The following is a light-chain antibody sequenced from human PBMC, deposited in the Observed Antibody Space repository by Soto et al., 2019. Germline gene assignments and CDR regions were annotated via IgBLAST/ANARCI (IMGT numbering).Light chain of an antibody. Sequence: EIVLTQSPGTLSLSPGERAILSCRASQSVSSNSLAWYQQKPGQAPRLLIYGASSRATGIPDRLSGSGSGTDFTLTVSRLEPEDFAVYYCQQYGSFSRTFGQGTRLEI. CDR1: QSVSSNS. CDR2: GAS. CDR3: QQYGSFSRT. V-gene: IGKV3-20*01. J-gene: IGKJ5*01.